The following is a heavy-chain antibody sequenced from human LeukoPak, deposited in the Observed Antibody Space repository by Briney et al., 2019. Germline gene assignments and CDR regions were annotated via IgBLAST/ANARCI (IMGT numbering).Heavy chain of an antibody. J-gene: IGHJ4*02. CDR1: GFTFSSYG. V-gene: IGHV3-30*18. Sequence: GRSLRLSCAASGFTFSSYGMHWVRQAPGKGLEWVAVISYDGSNKYYADSVKGRFTISRDNSKNTLYLQMNSLRAEDTAVYYCAKDLWEPGQWMGYWGQGTLVTVSS. CDR2: ISYDGSNK. D-gene: IGHD6-19*01. CDR3: AKDLWEPGQWMGY.